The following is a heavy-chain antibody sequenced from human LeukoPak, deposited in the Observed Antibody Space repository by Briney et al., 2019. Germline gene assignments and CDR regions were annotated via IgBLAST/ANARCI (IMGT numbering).Heavy chain of an antibody. CDR3: ARALYNGHADVFDY. D-gene: IGHD1-26*01. CDR2: IYSGGST. V-gene: IGHV3-66*01. CDR1: GFSVSSTY. Sequence: GESLKISCAASGFSVSSTYMSWVRQAPGKGLEWVSVIYSGGSTHYADSLKGRFTVSRDNSKNTVYLQMDSLRAEDTAVYYCARALYNGHADVFDYWGQGTLVTVSS. J-gene: IGHJ4*02.